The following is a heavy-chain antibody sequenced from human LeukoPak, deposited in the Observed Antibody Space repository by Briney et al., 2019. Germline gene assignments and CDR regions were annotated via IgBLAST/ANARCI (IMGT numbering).Heavy chain of an antibody. Sequence: PGGSLRLSCAASGFTFSSYGMHWVRQAPGKGLEWVAVIWYDGSNKYYADSVKGRFTISRDNSKNTLYLQMNSLRAEDTAVYYCAKGDEWSEWLGGIDYWGQGTLVTVSS. D-gene: IGHD6-19*01. CDR2: IWYDGSNK. CDR1: GFTFSSYG. V-gene: IGHV3-33*06. J-gene: IGHJ4*02. CDR3: AKGDEWSEWLGGIDY.